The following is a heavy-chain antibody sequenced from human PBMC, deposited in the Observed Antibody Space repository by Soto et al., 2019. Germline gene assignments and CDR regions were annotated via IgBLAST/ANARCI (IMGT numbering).Heavy chain of an antibody. J-gene: IGHJ5*02. CDR3: ARALNWKDPPFDP. CDR2: ISPSGDKT. D-gene: IGHD1-1*01. V-gene: IGHV1-46*02. Sequence: QRQLLQSGAELKRPGASVKIACEASGFNFNIHFIHWVRLAPGQGLEWLGKISPSGDKTTYPEKFQERVVMTKDTSTNIGYMELTRLTSDDTAVYYCARALNWKDPPFDPWGQGTLVTVSS. CDR1: GFNFNIHF.